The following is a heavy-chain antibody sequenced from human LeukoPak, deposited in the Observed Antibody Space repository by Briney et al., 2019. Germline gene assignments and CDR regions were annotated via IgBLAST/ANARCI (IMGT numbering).Heavy chain of an antibody. V-gene: IGHV3-43*02. CDR2: ISGHGDST. CDR1: GFTFHDYA. CDR3: ARESLDDDAFDI. Sequence: HPGGSLRLPCAAAGFTFHDYAMHWVRQVPGKGLEWVSLISGHGDSTYYADSVKGRFTISRDNSKNTLYLQMNSLRVEDTAVYYCARESLDDDAFDIWGQGTMVAVSS. D-gene: IGHD1-26*01. J-gene: IGHJ3*02.